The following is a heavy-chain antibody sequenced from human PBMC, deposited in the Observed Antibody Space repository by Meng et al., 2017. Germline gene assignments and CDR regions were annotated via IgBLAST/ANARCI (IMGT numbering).Heavy chain of an antibody. J-gene: IGHJ4*02. D-gene: IGHD3-22*01. CDR1: GGTFSSYA. CDR3: AVTYYYDSSGYYYNFDY. CDR2: IIPIFGTA. Sequence: VERVQSGAEVQKPGSSVKVSCKASGGTFSSYAISWVRQAPGQGLEWMGGIIPIFGTANYAQKFQGRVTITADKSTSTAYMELSSLRSEDTAVYYCAVTYYYDSSGYYYNFDYWGQGTLVTVSS. V-gene: IGHV1-69*06.